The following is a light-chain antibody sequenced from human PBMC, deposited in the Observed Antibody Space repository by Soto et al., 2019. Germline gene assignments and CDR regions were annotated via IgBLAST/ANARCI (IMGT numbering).Light chain of an antibody. V-gene: IGKV3-15*01. CDR3: QPYSSWPPET. CDR1: QSVSSS. Sequence: EIVMTQSPATLSVSPGERATLSCRASQSVSSSLAWYQQKPGQAPRLLIYGASTRATGIPARFSGSGSGTEFTLTISSLQSEDFAVYYCQPYSSWPPETFGQGTKVEIK. CDR2: GAS. J-gene: IGKJ1*01.